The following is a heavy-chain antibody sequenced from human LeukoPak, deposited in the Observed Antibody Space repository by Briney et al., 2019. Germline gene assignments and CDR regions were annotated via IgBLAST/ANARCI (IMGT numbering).Heavy chain of an antibody. V-gene: IGHV1-46*01. D-gene: IGHD5-12*01. J-gene: IGHJ4*02. CDR3: ARAGYWAATGYETN. CDR2: INPSGGST. CDR1: GYTFTSYY. Sequence: ASVKVSCKASGYTFTSYYIHWVRQAPGQGLEWMGIINPSGGSTNYAHKFQGRVTMTRDTSTSTIYMEMSSLRSDATAVYYSARAGYWAATGYETNWGQGTLVTVSS.